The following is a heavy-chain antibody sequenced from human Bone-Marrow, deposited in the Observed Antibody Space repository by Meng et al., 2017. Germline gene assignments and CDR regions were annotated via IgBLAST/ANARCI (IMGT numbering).Heavy chain of an antibody. D-gene: IGHD4-23*01. Sequence: VQLVETGGGLIQPGRSLRLSCAASGFTFSSYAMHWVRQAPGKGLEWVAVISYDGSNKYYADSVKGRFTISRDNSKNTLYLQMNSLRAEDTAVYYCARGGNEFDYWGQGTLVTVSS. J-gene: IGHJ4*02. CDR2: ISYDGSNK. V-gene: IGHV3-30*01. CDR3: ARGGNEFDY. CDR1: GFTFSSYA.